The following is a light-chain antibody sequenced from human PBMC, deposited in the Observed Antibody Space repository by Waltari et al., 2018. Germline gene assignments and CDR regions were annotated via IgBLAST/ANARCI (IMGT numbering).Light chain of an antibody. Sequence: PGETATLSCRASQSVGSDLAWYQQKPGQAPKLLVHSASFRATGIPDRFSGSGSRTDFTLTITSLEPEDVGVYHCQQYNDLLPLTFGRGTKVEIK. J-gene: IGKJ4*01. CDR3: QQYNDLLPLT. V-gene: IGKV3D-15*01. CDR2: SAS. CDR1: QSVGSD.